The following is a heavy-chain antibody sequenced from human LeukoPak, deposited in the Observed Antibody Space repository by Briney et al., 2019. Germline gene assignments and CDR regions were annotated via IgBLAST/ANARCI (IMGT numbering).Heavy chain of an antibody. CDR2: INPHSGGT. CDR1: GYTFTGYF. V-gene: IGHV1-2*02. D-gene: IGHD3-3*01. J-gene: IGHJ4*02. Sequence: ASVKVSCKASGYTFTGYFMHWVRQAPGQGLEWMGWINPHSGGTDNAQNFQGRVTMTRDTSINTAYMELNRMTSDDTAVYFCARGGGTSGPERDYWGQGTLVTVSS. CDR3: ARGGGTSGPERDY.